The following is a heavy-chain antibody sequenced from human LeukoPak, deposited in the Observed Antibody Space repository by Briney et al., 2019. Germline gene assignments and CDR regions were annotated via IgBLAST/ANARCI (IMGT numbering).Heavy chain of an antibody. J-gene: IGHJ4*02. CDR2: ISGSGGST. CDR3: AKGHYDPFDY. D-gene: IGHD4-17*01. Sequence: PGGSLRLSCAASGFTFSNAWMSWVRQAPGRGLEWVSAISGSGGSTYYADSVKGRFTISRDNSKNTLYLQMNSLRAEDTAVYYCAKGHYDPFDYWGQGTLVTVSS. CDR1: GFTFSNAW. V-gene: IGHV3-23*01.